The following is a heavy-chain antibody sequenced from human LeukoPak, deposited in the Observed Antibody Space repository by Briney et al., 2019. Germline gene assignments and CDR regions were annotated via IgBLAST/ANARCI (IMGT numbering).Heavy chain of an antibody. D-gene: IGHD3-3*01. Sequence: PGGSLRLSCAAYGFTFSSYGMHWVRQAPGKGLEWVAFIRYDGSNKYYADSVKGRFTISRDNSKNTLYLQMSSLRAEDTAVYYCAKPLWEQRFLEWLSPNYMDVWGKGTTVTVSS. CDR3: AKPLWEQRFLEWLSPNYMDV. J-gene: IGHJ6*03. CDR2: IRYDGSNK. CDR1: GFTFSSYG. V-gene: IGHV3-30*02.